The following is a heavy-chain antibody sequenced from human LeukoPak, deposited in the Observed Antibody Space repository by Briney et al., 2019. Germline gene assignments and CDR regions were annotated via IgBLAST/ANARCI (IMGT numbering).Heavy chain of an antibody. Sequence: PSETLSLTCTVSGGSISSSSYYWGWIRQPPGKGLEWIGSIYYSRSTYYNPSLKSRVTISVDTSKNQFSLKLSSVTAADTAVYYCARKGYIAAAGTFDYWGQGTLVTVSS. CDR1: GGSISSSSYY. V-gene: IGHV4-39*07. CDR3: ARKGYIAAAGTFDY. J-gene: IGHJ4*02. D-gene: IGHD6-13*01. CDR2: IYYSRST.